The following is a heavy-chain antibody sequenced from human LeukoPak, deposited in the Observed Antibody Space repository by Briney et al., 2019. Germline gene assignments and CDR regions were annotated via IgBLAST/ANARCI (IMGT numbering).Heavy chain of an antibody. Sequence: GGSLRLSCAASGFTVSSNYMSWVRQAPGKGLEWVSVIYSGGSTYYADSVKGRFTISRDNSKNTLFLQMNSLRAEDTAVYYCAVTGYSSRSPNVWGQGTMVTVSS. CDR1: GFTVSSNY. V-gene: IGHV3-53*01. CDR3: AVTGYSSRSPNV. J-gene: IGHJ3*01. D-gene: IGHD6-13*01. CDR2: IYSGGST.